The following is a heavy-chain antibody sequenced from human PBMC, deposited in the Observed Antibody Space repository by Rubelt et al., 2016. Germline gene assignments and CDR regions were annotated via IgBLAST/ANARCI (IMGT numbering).Heavy chain of an antibody. D-gene: IGHD1-26*01. J-gene: IGHJ6*02. Sequence: QVQLQQWGAGLLKPSETLSLTCAVYGGSFSGYYWSWIRQPPGEGLEWIGEINHSGITNYNASLKSRLTISVDTSKNQFSLQLSSGTAGDTVVYYCAGGSTGKTRNIGRLGPGMDVWGQGTTVTVSS. CDR2: INHSGIT. CDR1: GGSFSGYY. V-gene: IGHV4-34*01. CDR3: AGGSTGKTRNIGRLGPGMDV.